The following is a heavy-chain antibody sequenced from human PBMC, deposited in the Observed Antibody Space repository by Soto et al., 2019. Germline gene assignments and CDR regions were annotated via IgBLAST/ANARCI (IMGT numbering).Heavy chain of an antibody. V-gene: IGHV3-23*01. D-gene: IGHD1-7*01. CDR1: GFTFSSYA. CDR2: ISGSGGST. Sequence: XVSLRLSFAASGFTFSSYAMSWVRQAPGKGLEWVSAISGSGGSTYYADSVKGRFTISRDNSKNTLYLQMNSLRAEDTAVYYCAKVGTTPSPFDPWGQGTLVTVSS. CDR3: AKVGTTPSPFDP. J-gene: IGHJ5*02.